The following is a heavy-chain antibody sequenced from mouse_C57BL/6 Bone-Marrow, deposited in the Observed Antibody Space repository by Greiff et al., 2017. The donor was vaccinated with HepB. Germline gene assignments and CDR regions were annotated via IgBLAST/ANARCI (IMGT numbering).Heavy chain of an antibody. CDR2: ISDGGSYT. V-gene: IGHV5-4*03. CDR3: ARGPAQANYFDY. CDR1: GFTFSSYA. D-gene: IGHD3-2*02. Sequence: EVNVVESGGGLVKPGGSLKLSCAASGFTFSSYAMSWVRQTPEKRLEWVATISDGGSYTYYPDNVKGRFTISRDNAKNNLYLQMSHLKSEDTAMYYCARGPAQANYFDYWGQGTTLTVSS. J-gene: IGHJ2*01.